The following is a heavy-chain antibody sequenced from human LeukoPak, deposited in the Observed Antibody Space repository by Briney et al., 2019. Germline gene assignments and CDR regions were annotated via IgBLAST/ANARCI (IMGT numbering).Heavy chain of an antibody. CDR1: GGSFSGYY. D-gene: IGHD4-17*01. CDR3: ASGYGPYYYYMDV. CDR2: INHSGRT. V-gene: IGHV4-34*01. J-gene: IGHJ6*03. Sequence: SETLSLTCAVYGGSFSGYYWSWIRQPPGKGLEWIGEINHSGRTNYNPSLKSRVTISVDTSKNQFSLKLSSVTAADTAVYYCASGYGPYYYYMDVWGKGTTVTVSS.